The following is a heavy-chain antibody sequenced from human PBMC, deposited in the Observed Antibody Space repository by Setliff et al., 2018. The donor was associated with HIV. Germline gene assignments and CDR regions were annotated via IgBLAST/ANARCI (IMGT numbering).Heavy chain of an antibody. Sequence: SETLSLTCTVSGGSIRTGTYYWGWIRQPPGKGLEWIGSIYYDGRTFYKPSLESRLTISVDTSKNQFSLRLSSVTAADTAVYFCARGGAVSADFDSWGQGTLVTVSS. CDR1: GGSIRTGTYY. CDR2: IYYDGRT. CDR3: ARGGAVSADFDS. J-gene: IGHJ4*02. D-gene: IGHD3-16*01. V-gene: IGHV4-39*07.